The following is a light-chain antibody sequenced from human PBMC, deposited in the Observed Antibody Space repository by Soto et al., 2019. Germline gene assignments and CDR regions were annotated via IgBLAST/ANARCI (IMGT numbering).Light chain of an antibody. Sequence: DLQMTQSPSTLSASVGDRVTITCRASQSISSWLAWYQQKPGKAPKLLIYDASSWESGVPSRFSGSGSGTEFTLTISSLQPDDFATYYCQQYSTYSQTFGQGTKVDIK. CDR2: DAS. V-gene: IGKV1-5*01. J-gene: IGKJ1*01. CDR3: QQYSTYSQT. CDR1: QSISSW.